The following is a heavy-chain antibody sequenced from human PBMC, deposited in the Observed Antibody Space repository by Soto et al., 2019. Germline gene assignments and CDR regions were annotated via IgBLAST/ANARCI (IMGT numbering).Heavy chain of an antibody. CDR1: GGSISSYY. CDR3: AKDLMVRSSGWYDWFDP. Sequence: SETLSLTCTVSGGSISSYYWSWIRQPPGKGLEWIGYIYYSGSTNYNPSLKSRVTISVDTSKNTLYLQMNSLRAEDTAVYYCAKDLMVRSSGWYDWFDPWGQGTLVTVSS. D-gene: IGHD6-19*01. CDR2: IYYSGST. V-gene: IGHV4-59*12. J-gene: IGHJ5*02.